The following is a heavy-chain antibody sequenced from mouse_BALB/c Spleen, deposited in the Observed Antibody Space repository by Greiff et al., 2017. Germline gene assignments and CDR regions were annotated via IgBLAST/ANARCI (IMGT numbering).Heavy chain of an antibody. CDR3: ARWGDGAY. J-gene: IGHJ3*01. Sequence: VQLQQSGPELVKPGASVKISCKASGYTFTSYDINWVKQRPGQGLEWIGWIYPGDGSTKYNEKFKGKATLTADKSSSTAYMQLSSLTSENSAVYFCARWGDGAYWGQGTLVTVSA. CDR1: GYTFTSYD. D-gene: IGHD3-3*01. V-gene: IGHV1S56*01. CDR2: IYPGDGST.